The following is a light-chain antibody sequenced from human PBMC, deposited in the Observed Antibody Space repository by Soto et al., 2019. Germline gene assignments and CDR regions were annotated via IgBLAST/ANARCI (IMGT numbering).Light chain of an antibody. Sequence: IHVTQSPSSLSPSVGDRVTITCRASQVFSSFLAWYQQKPGKAPKLLIYAASTLQSGVPSRFSGSGSGTDFTLTISCLQSEDFATYYCQQYYSYPWTFGQGTKVDIK. CDR3: QQYYSYPWT. J-gene: IGKJ1*01. CDR2: AAS. CDR1: QVFSSF. V-gene: IGKV1-9*01.